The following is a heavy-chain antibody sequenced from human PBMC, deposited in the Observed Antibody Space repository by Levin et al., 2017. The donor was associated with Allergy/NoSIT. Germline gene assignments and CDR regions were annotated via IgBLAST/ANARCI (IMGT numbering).Heavy chain of an antibody. CDR3: ARVGIAAAGFYYYDYYMDV. CDR1: GGSISSYY. CDR2: IYYSGST. J-gene: IGHJ6*03. Sequence: SETLSLTCTVSGGSISSYYWSWIRQPPGKGLEWIGYIYYSGSTNYNPSLKSRVTISVDTSKNQFSLKLSSVTAADTAVYYCARVGIAAAGFYYYDYYMDVWGKGTTVTVSS. V-gene: IGHV4-59*01. D-gene: IGHD6-13*01.